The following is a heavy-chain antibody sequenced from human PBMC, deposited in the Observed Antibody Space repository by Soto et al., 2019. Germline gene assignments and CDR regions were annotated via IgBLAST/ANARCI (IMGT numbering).Heavy chain of an antibody. Sequence: GESLKISCKGSGYSFTSYWIGWVRQMPGKGLEWMGIIYPGDSDTRYSPSFQGQVTISADKSISTAYLQWSSLKASDTAMYYCARHGDTAMAYYYYGMDVWGQGTTVTSP. V-gene: IGHV5-51*01. D-gene: IGHD5-18*01. CDR1: GYSFTSYW. J-gene: IGHJ6*02. CDR3: ARHGDTAMAYYYYGMDV. CDR2: IYPGDSDT.